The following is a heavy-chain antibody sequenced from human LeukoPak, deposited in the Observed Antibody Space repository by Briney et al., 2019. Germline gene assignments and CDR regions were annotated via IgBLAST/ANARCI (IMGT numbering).Heavy chain of an antibody. J-gene: IGHJ4*02. V-gene: IGHV4-39*07. D-gene: IGHD3-10*01. CDR1: GGSISSGGYY. CDR2: INHSGST. Sequence: PSETLSLTCTVSGGSISSGGYYWSWIRQPPGKGLEWIGEINHSGSTNYNPSLKSRVTISVDTSKNQFSLKLSSVTAADTAVYYCARGPTSRKYYYGSGSPYWGQGTLVTVSS. CDR3: ARGPTSRKYYYGSGSPY.